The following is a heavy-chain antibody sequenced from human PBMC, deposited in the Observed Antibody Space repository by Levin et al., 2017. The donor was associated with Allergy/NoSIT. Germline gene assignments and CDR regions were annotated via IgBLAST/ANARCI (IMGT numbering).Heavy chain of an antibody. V-gene: IGHV1-69*13. CDR2: IIPIFGTA. J-gene: IGHJ6*02. CDR1: GGTFSSYA. CDR3: ARGWELPEGNYYYYGMDV. Sequence: SVKVSCKASGGTFSSYAISWVRQAPGQGLEWMGGIIPIFGTANYAQKFQGRVTITADESTSTAYMELSSLRSEDTAVYYCARGWELPEGNYYYYGMDVWGQGTTVTVSS. D-gene: IGHD1-26*01.